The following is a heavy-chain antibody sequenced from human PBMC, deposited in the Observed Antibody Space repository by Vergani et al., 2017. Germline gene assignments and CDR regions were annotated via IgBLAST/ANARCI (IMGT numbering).Heavy chain of an antibody. CDR3: ARDLRLHYNRFDS. V-gene: IGHV3-33*01. Sequence: QVQLVESGGGVVQPGRSLRLSCAASGFPFNQYGMHWVRQAPGKGLEWVAVTWYDGNNKQYADSVKGRFTISRDNSKSTMYLQMNSLRDEDTGVYYCARDLRLHYNRFDSWGQGTLVTVSS. J-gene: IGHJ5*01. CDR1: GFPFNQYG. D-gene: IGHD5-12*01. CDR2: TWYDGNNK.